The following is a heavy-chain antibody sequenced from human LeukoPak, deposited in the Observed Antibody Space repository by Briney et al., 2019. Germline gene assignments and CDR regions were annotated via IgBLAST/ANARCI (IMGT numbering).Heavy chain of an antibody. J-gene: IGHJ4*02. D-gene: IGHD6-19*01. Sequence: GGSLRLSCAASGFTFSSYSMNWVRQAPGKELEWVSSISSSSSYIYYADSVKGRFTISRDNAKNSLYLQMNSLRAEDTAVYYCAREFVPYGWFDYWGQGTLVTVSS. CDR2: ISSSSSYI. CDR3: AREFVPYGWFDY. CDR1: GFTFSSYS. V-gene: IGHV3-21*01.